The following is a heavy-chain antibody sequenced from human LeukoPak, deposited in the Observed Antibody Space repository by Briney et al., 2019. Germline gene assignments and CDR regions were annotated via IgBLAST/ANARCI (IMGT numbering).Heavy chain of an antibody. V-gene: IGHV4-4*02. CDR1: GASISSHNW. J-gene: IGHJ4*02. CDR3: AQSGSGVFSHADYFDY. CDR2: VFHSGST. Sequence: SETLSLTCAVSGASISSHNWWSWVRQPPVKGLEWIGEVFHSGSTNYNPSLKGRVSMSVDKSKNQFSLSLRSVTAADTAIYYCAQSGSGVFSHADYFDYWGQGSLVTVSS. D-gene: IGHD3-9*01.